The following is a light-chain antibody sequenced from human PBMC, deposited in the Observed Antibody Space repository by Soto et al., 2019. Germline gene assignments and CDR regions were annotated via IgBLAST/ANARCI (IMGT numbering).Light chain of an antibody. CDR3: QQFYTYPFT. CDR2: DAS. J-gene: IGKJ2*01. Sequence: AIQLTQSPSSLSASVGDGVTITCRASPGISSALAWYQQKPGKAPKLLIYDASTLESGVPSRFSGSGSGTDFTLTISSLQPEDVATYFCQQFYTYPFTFGQGTNLEIK. CDR1: PGISSA. V-gene: IGKV1-13*02.